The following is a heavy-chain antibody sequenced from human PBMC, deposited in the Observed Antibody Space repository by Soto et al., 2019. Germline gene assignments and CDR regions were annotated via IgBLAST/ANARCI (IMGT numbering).Heavy chain of an antibody. CDR3: AKRDYYDSSGYYYGD. V-gene: IGHV3-23*01. CDR1: GFTFSSYA. CDR2: ISGSGGST. Sequence: EVQLLESGGGLVQPGGSLRLSCAASGFTFSSYAMSWVRQAPGKGLEWVAAISGSGGSTYYADSVKGRFTISRDNSKNTLYLQMNSLRAEDTSVYYCAKRDYYDSSGYYYGDWGQGTLVTVSS. D-gene: IGHD3-22*01. J-gene: IGHJ4*02.